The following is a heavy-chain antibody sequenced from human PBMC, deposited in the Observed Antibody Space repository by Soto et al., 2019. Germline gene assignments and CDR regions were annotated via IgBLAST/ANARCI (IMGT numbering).Heavy chain of an antibody. CDR2: INHSGST. J-gene: IGHJ6*02. CDR1: GGSFSGYY. V-gene: IGHV4-34*01. D-gene: IGHD4-4*01. Sequence: SETLCVTCAVYGGSFSGYYWSWIRQPPGKGLEWIGEINHSGSTNYNPSLKSRVTISVDTSKNQFSLKLSSVTAADTAVYYWARATTVHYYYYDRMDVWGQGTTVT. CDR3: ARATTVHYYYYDRMDV.